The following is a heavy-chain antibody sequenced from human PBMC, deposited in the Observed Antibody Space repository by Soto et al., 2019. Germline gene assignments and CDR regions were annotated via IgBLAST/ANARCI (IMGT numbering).Heavy chain of an antibody. CDR2: ISSSSSYI. V-gene: IGHV3-21*01. J-gene: IGHJ6*02. Sequence: PXGSLSLSFAASGFTVSSYSMNWVRQAPGKGLEWVSSISSSSSYIYYADSVKGRFTISRDNAKNSLYLQMNSLRAEDTAVYYCVRGRYCTNGVCYYYYYYGMDVWGQRTTVTVSS. CDR1: GFTVSSYS. CDR3: VRGRYCTNGVCYYYYYYGMDV. D-gene: IGHD2-8*01.